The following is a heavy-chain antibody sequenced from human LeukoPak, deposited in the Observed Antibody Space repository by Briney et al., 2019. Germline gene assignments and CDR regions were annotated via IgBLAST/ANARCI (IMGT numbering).Heavy chain of an antibody. D-gene: IGHD1-20*01. V-gene: IGHV4-39*01. CDR3: ASVDYNWNYFHF. CDR1: GGSISSRNYF. CDR2: IFYSGST. Sequence: SETLSLTCSVSGGSISSRNYFWGWIRQPPGQGLEWIGSIFYSGSTYYNPSLKGRVTISLDTSKNQFSLKLSSVTATDTAVYYCASVDYNWNYFHFWGQGTQVTVSS. J-gene: IGHJ4*02.